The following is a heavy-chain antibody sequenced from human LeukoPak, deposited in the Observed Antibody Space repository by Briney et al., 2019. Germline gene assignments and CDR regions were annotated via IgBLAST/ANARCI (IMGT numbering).Heavy chain of an antibody. J-gene: IGHJ4*02. CDR3: VRDATVGASYYFDY. Sequence: SETLSLTCAVYGGSFSGYYWSWIRQPPGKGLEWIGEINHSGSTNYNPSLKSRVTISMDKSKNQFSLKLTSVSAADTAVYYCVRDATVGASYYFDYWGQGTLVTVSS. CDR1: GGSFSGYY. V-gene: IGHV4-34*01. D-gene: IGHD1-26*01. CDR2: INHSGST.